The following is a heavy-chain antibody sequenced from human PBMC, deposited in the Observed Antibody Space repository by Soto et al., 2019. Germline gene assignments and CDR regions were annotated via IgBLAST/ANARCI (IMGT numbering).Heavy chain of an antibody. CDR3: ARASVGATTGYFDY. CDR1: GGSIGSGGYS. Sequence: PSETLSLTCAVSGGSIGSGGYSWSWIRQPPGKGLEWIGYIYHSGSTYYNPSLKSRVTISVDRSKNQFSLKLSSVTAADTAVYYCARASVGATTGYFDYWGQGTLVTVSS. J-gene: IGHJ4*02. V-gene: IGHV4-30-2*01. CDR2: IYHSGST. D-gene: IGHD1-26*01.